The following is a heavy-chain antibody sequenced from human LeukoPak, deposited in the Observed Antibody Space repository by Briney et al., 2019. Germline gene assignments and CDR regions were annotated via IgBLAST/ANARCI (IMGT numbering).Heavy chain of an antibody. CDR2: ISGSGGST. J-gene: IGHJ4*02. Sequence: GGSLRLSCAASGFTFSSYAMRWVRQAPGKGLEWVSAISGSGGSTYYADSVKGRFTISRDNSKNTLYLQMNSLRAEDTAVYYCAKSFYYYGSGSYYNDWGQGTLVTVSS. CDR1: GFTFSSYA. CDR3: AKSFYYYGSGSYYND. D-gene: IGHD3-10*01. V-gene: IGHV3-23*01.